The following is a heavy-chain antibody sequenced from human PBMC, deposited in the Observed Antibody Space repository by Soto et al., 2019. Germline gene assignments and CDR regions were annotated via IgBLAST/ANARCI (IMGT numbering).Heavy chain of an antibody. CDR2: IYYSGST. CDR1: GGSISSYY. CDR3: ARVGAGDGSGSPYYYYYMDV. D-gene: IGHD6-19*01. J-gene: IGHJ6*03. Sequence: QVQLQESGPGLVKPSETLSLTCTVSGGSISSYYWSWIRQPPGKGLEWIGYIYYSGSTNYNPSLKSRVTISVDTSKNQFSLKLSSVTAADTAVYYCARVGAGDGSGSPYYYYYMDVWGKGTTVTVSS. V-gene: IGHV4-59*01.